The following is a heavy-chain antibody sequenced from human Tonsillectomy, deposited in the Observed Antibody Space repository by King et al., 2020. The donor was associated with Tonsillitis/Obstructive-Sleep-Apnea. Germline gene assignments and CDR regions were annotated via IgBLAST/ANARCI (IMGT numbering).Heavy chain of an antibody. Sequence: VQLAESGGGVVQPGRSLRLSCAASGFTFSTYAMHWVRQAPGKGLEWVALISYDGSNGYHADSVKGRFTISRDNSKNTLYLQMNRLRAEDRAVYYCARAGGMYCSSTSCSRMDVWGQGTTVTVSS. J-gene: IGHJ6*02. CDR3: ARAGGMYCSSTSCSRMDV. CDR2: ISYDGSNG. CDR1: GFTFSTYA. V-gene: IGHV3-30*04. D-gene: IGHD2-2*01.